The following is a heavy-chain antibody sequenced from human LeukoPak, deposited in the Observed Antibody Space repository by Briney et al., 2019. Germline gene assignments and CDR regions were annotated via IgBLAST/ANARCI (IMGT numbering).Heavy chain of an antibody. CDR2: FSYSGST. J-gene: IGHJ4*02. Sequence: PSETLSLTCSVCRRFIRNYYWGWLREPPGKGLELIGFFSYSGSTNSNPPLKSRVTISVDPSKNQFSLKLTSVTAADTAVYYCARDGPGDVGFDYWGQGTLVTVSS. D-gene: IGHD7-27*01. CDR1: RRFIRNYY. CDR3: ARDGPGDVGFDY. V-gene: IGHV4-59*13.